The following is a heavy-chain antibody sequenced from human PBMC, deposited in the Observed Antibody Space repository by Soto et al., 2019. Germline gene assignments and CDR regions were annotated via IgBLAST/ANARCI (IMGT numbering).Heavy chain of an antibody. CDR3: AKDREDSSGWYYYYYGMDV. Sequence: GGSLRLSCAASGFTFSSYGMHWVRQAPGRGLEWVAVISYDGSNKYYADSVKGRFTISRDNSKNTLYLQMNSLRAEDTAVYYCAKDREDSSGWYYYYYGMDVWGQGTTVTVSS. D-gene: IGHD6-19*01. CDR1: GFTFSSYG. V-gene: IGHV3-30*18. J-gene: IGHJ6*02. CDR2: ISYDGSNK.